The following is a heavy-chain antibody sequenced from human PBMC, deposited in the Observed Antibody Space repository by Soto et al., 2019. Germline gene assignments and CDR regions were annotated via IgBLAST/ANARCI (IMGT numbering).Heavy chain of an antibody. V-gene: IGHV4-30-4*01. D-gene: IGHD2-2*02. CDR2: IYYTGTT. CDR3: ATDHRLDTGRGGYYYYAMDV. J-gene: IGHJ6*02. CDR1: GGSISSGDYY. Sequence: QVQLQESGPGLAKPSQTLSLTCTVSGGSISSGDYYWSWVRQPPGKGLEWIGYIYYTGTTYYNPSLKSRVTISLDMSKNQFSVSLTSVTASDPAVYYCATDHRLDTGRGGYYYYAMDVWGQGTSVTVSS.